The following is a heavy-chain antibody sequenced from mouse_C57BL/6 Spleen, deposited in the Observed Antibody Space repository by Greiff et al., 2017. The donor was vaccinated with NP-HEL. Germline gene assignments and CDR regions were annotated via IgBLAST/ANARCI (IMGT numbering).Heavy chain of an antibody. CDR2: IYPGDGDT. Sequence: VQLQQSGPELVKPGASVKISCKASGYAFSSSWMNWVKQRPGKGLEWIGRIYPGDGDTNYNGKFKGKATLTADKSSSTAYMQLSSLTSEDSAVYFCARDYGSSYSYWGQGTTLTVSS. CDR1: GYAFSSSW. V-gene: IGHV1-82*01. D-gene: IGHD1-1*01. J-gene: IGHJ2*01. CDR3: ARDYGSSYSY.